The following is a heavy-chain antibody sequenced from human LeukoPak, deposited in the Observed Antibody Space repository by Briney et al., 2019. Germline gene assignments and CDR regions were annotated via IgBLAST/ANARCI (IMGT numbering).Heavy chain of an antibody. J-gene: IGHJ4*02. CDR2: ISGSGGRT. V-gene: IGHV3-23*01. D-gene: IGHD6-13*01. CDR1: GFTFSIYA. CDR3: AKYVESSSWYTGVY. Sequence: GGSLRLSCAASGFTFSIYAMTWVRQAPGKGLEWVSTISGSGGRTYYADSVKGRFTISRDNYENTLHVQMNSLRAEDTAVYYCAKYVESSSWYTGVYWGQGTPVTVSS.